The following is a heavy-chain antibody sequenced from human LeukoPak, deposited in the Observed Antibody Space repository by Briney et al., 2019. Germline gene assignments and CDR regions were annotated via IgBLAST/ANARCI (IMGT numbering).Heavy chain of an antibody. CDR1: GFTFSDYY. V-gene: IGHV3-11*01. Sequence: GGSLRLSCAASGFTFSDYYMSWVRQAPGKGLEWVSYISSSGSTIYYADSVKGRFTISRDNAKNSLFLQMNSLRAEDTAVYYCARVLRYCSGGNCYSGGLGYMDVWGKGTTVTISS. D-gene: IGHD2-15*01. CDR3: ARVLRYCSGGNCYSGGLGYMDV. J-gene: IGHJ6*03. CDR2: ISSSGSTI.